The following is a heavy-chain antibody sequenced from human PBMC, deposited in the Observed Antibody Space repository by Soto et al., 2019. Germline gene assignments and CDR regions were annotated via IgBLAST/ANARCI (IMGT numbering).Heavy chain of an antibody. V-gene: IGHV3-23*01. J-gene: IGHJ4*02. CDR3: TRDRGGSGWPELDC. CDR2: ITDTGGDT. CDR1: GITFGSRA. Sequence: LRLSCVASGITFGSRAMSWVRQAPGEGLEWVSTITDTGGDTKYADSVRGRFTMSRDNSEDTLYLQMDNLRAEDTALYYCTRDRGGSGWPELDCWGQGTQVTVSS. D-gene: IGHD6-19*01.